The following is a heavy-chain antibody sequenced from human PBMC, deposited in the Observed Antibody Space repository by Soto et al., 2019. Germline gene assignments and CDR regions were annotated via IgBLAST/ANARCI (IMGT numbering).Heavy chain of an antibody. Sequence: EVQLVESGGGLVQPGVSLRLSCVASGFTFNDYWMHWVRQAPGKGLVWVARINGDGSTTTYADSVQGRFTISRANARNTLYLHLSSLRPEDTALYYCARGYSSGHEYWGQGTLVTVSS. CDR2: INGDGSTT. J-gene: IGHJ4*02. CDR1: GFTFNDYW. V-gene: IGHV3-74*01. CDR3: ARGYSSGHEY. D-gene: IGHD6-19*01.